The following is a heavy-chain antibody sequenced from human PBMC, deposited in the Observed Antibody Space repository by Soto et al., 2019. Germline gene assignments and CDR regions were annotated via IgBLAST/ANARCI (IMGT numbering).Heavy chain of an antibody. V-gene: IGHV5-51*01. D-gene: IGHD3-22*01. CDR3: ARSYYDSSGYYYDMDY. J-gene: IGHJ4*02. Sequence: GESLKISCKGSGYSFTSYWIGWVRQMPGKGLEWMGIIYPGDSNTRYSPSFRGQVTISADKSISTAYLQWSSLKASDTAMYYCARSYYDSSGYYYDMDYWGQGTLVTVYS. CDR2: IYPGDSNT. CDR1: GYSFTSYW.